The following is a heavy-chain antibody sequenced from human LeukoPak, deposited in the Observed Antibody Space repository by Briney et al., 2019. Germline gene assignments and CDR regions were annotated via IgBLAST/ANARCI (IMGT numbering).Heavy chain of an antibody. J-gene: IGHJ5*02. CDR2: ISYDGST. Sequence: SETLSLTCAVPGYSITRGFSWGWIRQPPGKGLEWIAAISYDGSTDYKSTLQSRLTISRDTSKNEFSLRLTSVTATDTAVYYCVREGAVPGIDPWGQGTLVTVSS. CDR3: VREGAVPGIDP. CDR1: GYSITRGFS. D-gene: IGHD3-16*01. V-gene: IGHV4-38-2*02.